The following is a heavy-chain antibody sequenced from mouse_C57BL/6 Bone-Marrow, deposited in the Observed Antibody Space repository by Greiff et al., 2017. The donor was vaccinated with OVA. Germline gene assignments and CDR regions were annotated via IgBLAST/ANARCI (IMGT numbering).Heavy chain of an antibody. D-gene: IGHD4-1*01. J-gene: IGHJ2*01. Sequence: VMLVESGPGLVAPSQSLSITCTVSGFSLTSYAISWVRQPPGKGLEWLGVIWTGGGSHYNSALKSRLSISKDNSKSQVFLKMNSLQTDDTARYYCARLGLYFDYWGQGTTLTVSS. V-gene: IGHV2-9-1*01. CDR2: IWTGGGS. CDR1: GFSLTSYA. CDR3: ARLGLYFDY.